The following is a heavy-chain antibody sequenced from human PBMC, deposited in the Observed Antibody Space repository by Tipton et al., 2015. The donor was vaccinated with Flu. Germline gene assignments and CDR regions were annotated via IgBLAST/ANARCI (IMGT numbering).Heavy chain of an antibody. D-gene: IGHD6-13*01. Sequence: TLSLTCTVSGGSISSGGYYWSWIRQHPGKGLEWIGYIYYRGSTYYNPSLKSRFTISVDTSKNQFSLRLNSVTAADTAVYRCAREEVVNVRGEPRLVQGFDYWGQGILVTVSS. CDR1: GGSISSGGYY. V-gene: IGHV4-31*03. J-gene: IGHJ4*02. CDR3: AREEVVNVRGEPRLVQGFDY. CDR2: IYYRGST.